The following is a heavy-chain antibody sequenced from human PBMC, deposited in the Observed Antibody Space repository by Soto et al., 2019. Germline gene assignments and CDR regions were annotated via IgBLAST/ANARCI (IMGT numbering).Heavy chain of an antibody. CDR3: VQGASTAHQPLDS. CDR2: ISGDGNDK. CDR1: GFIFRNFG. D-gene: IGHD1-26*01. J-gene: IGHJ4*02. Sequence: QVQLVESGGGVVQPGRSRRLSCAASGFIFRNFGRHWVRRAPGKGLEWVATISGDGNDKYYPDSMKGRFTISRDNFNNTLYLQLNSLRPEDTAVYHCVQGASTAHQPLDSWGQGVLVTVSS. V-gene: IGHV3-30*03.